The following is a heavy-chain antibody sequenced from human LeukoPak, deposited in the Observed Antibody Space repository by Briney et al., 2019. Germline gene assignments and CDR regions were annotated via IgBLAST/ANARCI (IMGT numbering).Heavy chain of an antibody. CDR1: GDSISSSSYY. V-gene: IGHV4-39*01. D-gene: IGHD3-10*01. Sequence: SETLSLTCTVSGDSISSSSYYWNWIRQPPGKGLEWIGSIYYSGSTYYNPSLKSRVTISVDTSKNQFSLKLSSVTAADTAVYYCARLLRWAGSWFDPWGQGTLVTVSS. CDR2: IYYSGST. J-gene: IGHJ5*02. CDR3: ARLLRWAGSWFDP.